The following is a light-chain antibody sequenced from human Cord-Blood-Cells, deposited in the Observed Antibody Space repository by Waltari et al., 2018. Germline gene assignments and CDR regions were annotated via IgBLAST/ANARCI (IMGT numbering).Light chain of an antibody. J-gene: IGKJ1*01. V-gene: IGKV1-5*03. Sequence: DIQMTQSPSTLSASVRDRVTITCRASQSISSWLAWYQQKPGKAPKLLIYKASSLESGVPSRFSGSGSGTEFTLTISSLQHDDFATYYCQQYNSYSTFGQGTKVEIK. CDR2: KAS. CDR1: QSISSW. CDR3: QQYNSYST.